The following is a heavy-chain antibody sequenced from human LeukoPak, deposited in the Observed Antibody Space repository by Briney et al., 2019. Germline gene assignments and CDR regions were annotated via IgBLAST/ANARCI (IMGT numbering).Heavy chain of an antibody. CDR2: ISSSGSTI. CDR1: GFTFSDYY. J-gene: IGHJ4*02. Sequence: GGSLRLSCAASGFTFSDYYMSWIRQAPGKGLEWVSYISSSGSTIYYADSVKGRFTISRDNAKNSLYLQMNSLRAEDTAVYYCATELLWFGELSPYYFDYWGQGTLVTVSS. CDR3: ATELLWFGELSPYYFDY. D-gene: IGHD3-10*01. V-gene: IGHV3-11*04.